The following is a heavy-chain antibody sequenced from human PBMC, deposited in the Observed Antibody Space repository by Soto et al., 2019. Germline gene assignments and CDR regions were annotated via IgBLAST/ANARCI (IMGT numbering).Heavy chain of an antibody. Sequence: GGSLRLSCAASGFTFSSYAMSWVRQAPGKGLEWVSAISGSGGSTYYADSVKGRFTISRDNSKNTLYLQMNSLRAEDTAVYYCAKTLTYYDFWSGSPDAFDIWGQGTMVTV. J-gene: IGHJ3*02. V-gene: IGHV3-23*01. CDR2: ISGSGGST. D-gene: IGHD3-3*01. CDR1: GFTFSSYA. CDR3: AKTLTYYDFWSGSPDAFDI.